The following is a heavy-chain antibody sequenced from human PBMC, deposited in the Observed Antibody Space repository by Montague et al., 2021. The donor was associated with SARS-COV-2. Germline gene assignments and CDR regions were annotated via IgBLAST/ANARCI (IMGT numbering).Heavy chain of an antibody. Sequence: SETLSLTCTVSGYSINSNYYWCWIRQPPGKGLEWIGCSYHSRTTHYHPSLKSRVTISLDTSNNHFSLKVTSVTAADTAVYYCARAPYYGPGKPYQFDYWGRGTLVTVSS. V-gene: IGHV4-38-2*02. CDR1: GYSINSNYY. D-gene: IGHD3-10*01. CDR2: SYHSRTT. J-gene: IGHJ4*02. CDR3: ARAPYYGPGKPYQFDY.